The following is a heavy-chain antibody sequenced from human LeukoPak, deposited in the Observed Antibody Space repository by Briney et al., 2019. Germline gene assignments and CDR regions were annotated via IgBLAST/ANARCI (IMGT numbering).Heavy chain of an antibody. CDR3: AKDRGPRGQWELLDY. CDR1: GFSFSSYG. Sequence: GGSLRLSCTASGFSFSSYGMHWVRQAPGKGLEWVAVISYDGSNKYYADSVKGRFTISRDNSKNTLYLQMNSLRAEDTAVYYCAKDRGPRGQWELLDYWGQGTLVTVSS. J-gene: IGHJ4*02. V-gene: IGHV3-30*18. D-gene: IGHD1-26*01. CDR2: ISYDGSNK.